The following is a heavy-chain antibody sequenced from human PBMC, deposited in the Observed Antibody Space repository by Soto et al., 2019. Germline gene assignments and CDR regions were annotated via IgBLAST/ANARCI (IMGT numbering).Heavy chain of an antibody. CDR1: GYTFTSYN. Sequence: QVQLVQSGAEVKKPGASVKVSCKASGYTFTSYNIHWVRQAPGQGLEWVGMINPLGFSTTYAQKFRGRVTMTRDMSSSTVYMDLTNLRSDDTAVYYCARAAGRFGELYWFDPGGQGTLVTISP. CDR3: ARAAGRFGELYWFDP. D-gene: IGHD3-10*01. V-gene: IGHV1-46*01. CDR2: INPLGFST. J-gene: IGHJ5*02.